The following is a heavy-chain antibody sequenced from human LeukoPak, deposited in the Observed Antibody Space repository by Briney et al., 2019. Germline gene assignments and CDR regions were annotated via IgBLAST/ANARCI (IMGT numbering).Heavy chain of an antibody. D-gene: IGHD4-17*01. J-gene: IGHJ4*02. Sequence: SETLSLTCTVSGVSVSNDNHCWSWIRQPPGKGLEWIGYVNYSGSTKYNPSLKSRVSISADTSRSQVSLELSSVTAADTAVYYCARHVSPDYGDYTPFDYWGQGTLVTVSS. CDR3: ARHVSPDYGDYTPFDY. CDR1: GVSVSNDNHC. V-gene: IGHV4-61*01. CDR2: VNYSGST.